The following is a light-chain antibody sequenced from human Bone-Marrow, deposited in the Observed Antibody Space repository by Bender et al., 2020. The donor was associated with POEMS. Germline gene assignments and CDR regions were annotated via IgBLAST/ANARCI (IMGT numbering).Light chain of an antibody. CDR2: SSH. Sequence: QSVLTQPPSASGTPGQRVTISCSGGSSNIGAHAVNWYQHLPVTAPKLLIYSSHRRPSEVPDRFSGSRSGTSDSLAISVLQSEDEADYYCAVWDDSLNGWVFGGGTKLTVL. CDR3: AVWDDSLNGWV. V-gene: IGLV1-44*01. CDR1: SSNIGAHA. J-gene: IGLJ3*02.